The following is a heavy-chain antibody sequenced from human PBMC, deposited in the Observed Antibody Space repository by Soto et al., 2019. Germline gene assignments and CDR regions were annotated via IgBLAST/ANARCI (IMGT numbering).Heavy chain of an antibody. CDR2: ISAYNGNT. J-gene: IGHJ5*02. CDR3: ARDKTIFGSDARPIDP. CDR1: GYTFTSYG. Sequence: ASVKVSCKASGYTFTSYGISWVRQAPGQGLEWMGWISAYNGNTNYAQKLQGRVTMTTDTSTSTAYMELRSLRSDDTAVYYCARDKTIFGSDARPIDPWGQGTLVTVSS. V-gene: IGHV1-18*01. D-gene: IGHD3-3*01.